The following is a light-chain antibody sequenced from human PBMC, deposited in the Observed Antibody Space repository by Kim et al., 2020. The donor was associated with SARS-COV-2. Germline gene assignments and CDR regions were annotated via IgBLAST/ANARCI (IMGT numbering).Light chain of an antibody. J-gene: IGLJ2*01. Sequence: GQKVTISCSGSSSNIGNSSVSGYQQLPGTAPKLLIYGNNKRPSGIPDRFSGSKSGTSATLGITGLQTGDEADYYCGTWDSSLSAVVFGGGTQLTVL. CDR3: GTWDSSLSAVV. CDR2: GNN. CDR1: SSNIGNSS. V-gene: IGLV1-51*01.